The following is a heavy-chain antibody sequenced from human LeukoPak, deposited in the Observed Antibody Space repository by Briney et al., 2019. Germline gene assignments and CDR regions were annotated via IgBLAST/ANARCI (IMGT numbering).Heavy chain of an antibody. D-gene: IGHD3-3*01. CDR1: GITFSRHG. CDR3: AREATWGEWYFDH. V-gene: IGHV3-30*03. J-gene: IGHJ4*02. CDR2: IADDGGVK. Sequence: QPGRSLRLSCVASGITFSRHGMGWVRQAPGKGLEWVADIADDGGVKQYADSVKGRFTFSRDNSKSTLYLQMNGLSVEDTAISYCAREATWGEWYFDHWGQGTPVTVSS.